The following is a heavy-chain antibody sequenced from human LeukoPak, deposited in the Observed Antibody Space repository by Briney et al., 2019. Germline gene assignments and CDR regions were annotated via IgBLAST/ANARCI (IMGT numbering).Heavy chain of an antibody. D-gene: IGHD6-19*01. CDR1: GFTFSSYA. J-gene: IGHJ4*02. CDR3: AKYSSGWSIHLDY. CDR2: ISGTGGGT. Sequence: GGSLRLSCAASGFTFSSYAMSWVRQAPGMGLEGVSAISGTGGGTYYADSVKGRFTISRDNSKNTLYLQINSLKADDTAVYYCAKYSSGWSIHLDYWGQGTLVTVSS. V-gene: IGHV3-23*01.